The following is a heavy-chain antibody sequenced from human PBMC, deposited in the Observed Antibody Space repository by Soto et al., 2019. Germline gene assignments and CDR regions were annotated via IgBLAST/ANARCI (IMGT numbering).Heavy chain of an antibody. Sequence: ASVKVSCKASGYTFTGYYMHWVRQAPGQGLEWMGWINPNSGGTNYAQKFQGWVTMTRDTSISTAYMELSRLRSDDTAVYYCARRCHSSSSYDAFDIWGQGTMVTVSS. CDR2: INPNSGGT. D-gene: IGHD6-6*01. CDR3: ARRCHSSSSYDAFDI. J-gene: IGHJ3*02. V-gene: IGHV1-2*04. CDR1: GYTFTGYY.